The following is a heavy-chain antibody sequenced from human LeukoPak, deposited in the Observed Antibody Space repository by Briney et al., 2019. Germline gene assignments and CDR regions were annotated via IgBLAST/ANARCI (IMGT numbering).Heavy chain of an antibody. CDR3: ARVLGDPYYYYYYMDV. CDR1: GGSISSYY. Sequence: PSETLSLTCTVSGGSISSYYWSWIRQPPGKGLEWIGYIYYSGSTNYNPSLKSRVTISVDTSKNQFSLKLSSVTAADTAVYYCARVLGDPYYYYYYMDVWGKGPTVTVSS. J-gene: IGHJ6*03. CDR2: IYYSGST. V-gene: IGHV4-59*01. D-gene: IGHD3-16*01.